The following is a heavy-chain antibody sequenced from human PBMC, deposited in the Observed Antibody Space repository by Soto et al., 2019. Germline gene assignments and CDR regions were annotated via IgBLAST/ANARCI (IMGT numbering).Heavy chain of an antibody. CDR1: GFSCSYA. CDR3: AKDAIYNDGLWLVSD. J-gene: IGHJ4*02. D-gene: IGHD2-21*01. V-gene: IGHV3-23*01. Sequence: DVQLLESGGGLVQPGGSLTLSCVVSGFSCSYAIIWVLQAPGKGQEWVSGISGRGSPVYADSVKGRFTISRDNSKNTVYLQMNSLRAEDTAIYYCAKDAIYNDGLWLVSDWGQGTPVTVS. CDR2: ISGRGSPV.